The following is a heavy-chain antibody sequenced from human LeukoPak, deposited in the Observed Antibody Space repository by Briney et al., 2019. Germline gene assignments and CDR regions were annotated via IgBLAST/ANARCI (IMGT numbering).Heavy chain of an antibody. CDR1: GGSISSYY. J-gene: IGHJ6*02. CDR3: ARDVAGNGHAYYYYGMDV. D-gene: IGHD2-8*01. CDR2: IYYSGST. V-gene: IGHV4-59*01. Sequence: ASETLSLTCTVSGGSISSYYWSWIRQPPGKGLEWIGYIYYSGSTNYNPSLKSRVTISVDTSKNQFSLKLSSATAADTAVYYCARDVAGNGHAYYYYGMDVWGQGTTVTVSS.